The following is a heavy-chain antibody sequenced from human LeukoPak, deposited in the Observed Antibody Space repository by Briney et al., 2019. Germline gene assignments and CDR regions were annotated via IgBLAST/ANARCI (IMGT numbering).Heavy chain of an antibody. CDR1: GFTVSSNY. D-gene: IGHD6-19*01. Sequence: GGSLRLSCAPSGFTVSSNYMSWVRQAPGKRLEWVSVIYSGGSTYYADSVKGRFTISRDNSKNTLYLQMNSLRAEDTAVYYCARGIAVAGSNHDAFDIWGQGTMVTVSS. CDR2: IYSGGST. J-gene: IGHJ3*02. V-gene: IGHV3-53*01. CDR3: ARGIAVAGSNHDAFDI.